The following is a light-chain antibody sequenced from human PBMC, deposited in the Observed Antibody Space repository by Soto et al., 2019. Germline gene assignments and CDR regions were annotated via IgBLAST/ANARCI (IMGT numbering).Light chain of an antibody. CDR1: QGISNY. V-gene: IGKV1-27*01. J-gene: IGKJ3*01. Sequence: DIQMTQSPSSLSAYLGDRVTITCRASQGISNYLAWYQQKPGRLPELLLFGASTLQSGVPARFSGSGSGTLFTLTINGLLPEDVATYYCQKYDRAPFTFGPGTKVDFK. CDR2: GAS. CDR3: QKYDRAPFT.